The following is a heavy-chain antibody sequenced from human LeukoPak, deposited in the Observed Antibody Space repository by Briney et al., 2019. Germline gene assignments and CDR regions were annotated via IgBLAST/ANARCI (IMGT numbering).Heavy chain of an antibody. V-gene: IGHV3-21*01. CDR2: IISSSSHI. J-gene: IGHJ4*02. CDR1: GYTFCRYS. Sequence: GGSLRLSCAASGYTFCRYSMNWVRHAPGKGLEWVSSIISSSSHIYYAHSVKGRFTLSRDNAKNSLYLKMNTVRAEDTPVYYFAREEGGDYAVADYWGQGTLVTVSS. CDR3: AREEGGDYAVADY. D-gene: IGHD4-17*01.